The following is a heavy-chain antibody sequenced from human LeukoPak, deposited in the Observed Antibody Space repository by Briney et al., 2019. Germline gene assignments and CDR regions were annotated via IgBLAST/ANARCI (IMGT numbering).Heavy chain of an antibody. V-gene: IGHV3-23*01. CDR3: AKDRRDCSGGSCYVGEVYFDY. Sequence: GGSLRLSCAASGFTFRSYAMSWVLQAPGKGLEWVSAISGSGGSTYYADSVKGRFTISRDNSKNTLYLQMNSLRAEDTAVYYCAKDRRDCSGGSCYVGEVYFDYWGQGTLVTVSS. CDR2: ISGSGGST. CDR1: GFTFRSYA. D-gene: IGHD2-15*01. J-gene: IGHJ4*02.